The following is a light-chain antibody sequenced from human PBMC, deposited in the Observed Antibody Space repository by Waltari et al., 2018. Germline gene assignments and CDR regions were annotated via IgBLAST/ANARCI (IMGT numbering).Light chain of an antibody. J-gene: IGKJ1*01. Sequence: EIVLTQSPGTLSLSSGERATLSCRTSQNISKYLAWYQQKPGQAPRLLIYHASSRATGIPDRFSCSGSVTDFSLTISRLEPEDFAVYYCQHYVTLPVTFGQGTKVEIK. CDR3: QHYVTLPVT. V-gene: IGKV3-20*01. CDR2: HAS. CDR1: QNISKY.